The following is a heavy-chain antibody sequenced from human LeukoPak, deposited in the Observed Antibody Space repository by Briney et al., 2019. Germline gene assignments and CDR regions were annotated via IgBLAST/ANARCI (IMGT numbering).Heavy chain of an antibody. D-gene: IGHD1-26*01. CDR1: GGSISSGDYY. J-gene: IGHJ3*02. Sequence: SETLCLTCTVSGGSISSGDYYWSWIRQPPGKGLEWIGYIYYSGSTYDNPSLKSRVTISVDTSKNQFSLKLSSVTAADTAVYYCARDKEGASGAFDIWGQGTMVTVSS. CDR3: ARDKEGASGAFDI. V-gene: IGHV4-30-4*08. CDR2: IYYSGST.